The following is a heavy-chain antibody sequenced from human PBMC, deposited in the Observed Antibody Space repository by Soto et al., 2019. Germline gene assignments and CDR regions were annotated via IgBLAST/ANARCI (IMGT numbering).Heavy chain of an antibody. D-gene: IGHD2-8*01. Sequence: GESVKISCKGSGYSFTSYWISWVRQMPGKGLEWMGRIDPSDSYTNYSPSFQGHVTISADKSISTAYLQWSGLKASDTAMYYCARHRYCTNGVWFLLWFDPWGQGTLVTVSS. CDR3: ARHRYCTNGVWFLLWFDP. V-gene: IGHV5-10-1*01. CDR1: GYSFTSYW. J-gene: IGHJ5*02. CDR2: IDPSDSYT.